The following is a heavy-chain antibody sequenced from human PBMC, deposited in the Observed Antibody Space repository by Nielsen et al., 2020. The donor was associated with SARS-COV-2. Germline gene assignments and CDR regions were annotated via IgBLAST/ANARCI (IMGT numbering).Heavy chain of an antibody. Sequence: GESLKISCAASGNTFSRHGMHWVRQAPGKGLEWISYISSTSTTMLYADSVKGRFTIFRSDAENSLYLLMSSLRVEDTAVYYCARVQYFDLDYWGQGTPVTVSS. V-gene: IGHV3-48*01. CDR2: ISSTSTTM. D-gene: IGHD2/OR15-2a*01. J-gene: IGHJ4*02. CDR3: ARVQYFDLDY. CDR1: GNTFSRHG.